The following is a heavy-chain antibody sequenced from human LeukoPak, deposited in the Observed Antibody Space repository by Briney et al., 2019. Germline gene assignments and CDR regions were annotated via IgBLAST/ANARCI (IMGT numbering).Heavy chain of an antibody. Sequence: GASVKVSCKASGYTFTSYAMNWVRQAPGQGLEWMGWINTHTGNPTYAQGFTGRFVFSLDTSVSTAYLQISSLKAEDTAVYYCARGDIKERVQDAFDIWGQGTMVTVSS. CDR2: INTHTGNP. CDR1: GYTFTSYA. J-gene: IGHJ3*02. D-gene: IGHD3-10*01. CDR3: ARGDIKERVQDAFDI. V-gene: IGHV7-4-1*02.